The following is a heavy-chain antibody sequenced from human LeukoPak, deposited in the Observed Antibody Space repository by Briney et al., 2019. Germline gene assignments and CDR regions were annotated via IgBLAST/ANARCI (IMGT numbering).Heavy chain of an antibody. Sequence: GGSLRLSCAASGFTFSSYSMNWVRQAPGKGLEWVSSISSSSSYIYYADSVKGRFTISRDNAKNSLYLQMNSLRAEDTAVYYCARDRTNRGSSYDAFDIWGQGTMVTVSS. J-gene: IGHJ3*02. V-gene: IGHV3-21*04. D-gene: IGHD1-14*01. CDR3: ARDRTNRGSSYDAFDI. CDR1: GFTFSSYS. CDR2: ISSSSSYI.